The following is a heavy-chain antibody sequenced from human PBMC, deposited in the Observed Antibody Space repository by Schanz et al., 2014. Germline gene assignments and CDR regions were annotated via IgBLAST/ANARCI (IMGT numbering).Heavy chain of an antibody. J-gene: IGHJ4*02. Sequence: VQLVESGGGVVQPGRSLRLSCAASGFTFSSYGMHWVRQGTGKGLEWVSTIGYLGDTYYPDSVKGRFTISRENAKNSLYLQMNSLRAGDTAVYYCARVPYGSGSYWDYWGQGTLVTVSS. D-gene: IGHD3-10*01. CDR3: ARVPYGSGSYWDY. CDR1: GFTFSSYG. CDR2: IGYLGDT. V-gene: IGHV3-13*01.